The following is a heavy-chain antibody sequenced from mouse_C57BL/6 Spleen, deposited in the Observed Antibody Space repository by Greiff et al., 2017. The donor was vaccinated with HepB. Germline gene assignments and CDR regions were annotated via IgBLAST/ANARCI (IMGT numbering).Heavy chain of an antibody. Sequence: QVQLQQPGAELVKPGASVKVSCKASGYTFTSYWMHWVKQRPGQGLEWIGGIHPSDSDTNYNQKFKGKATLTVDKSSSTAYMQLSSLTSEDSAVYYCAISPFYSNYVDYWGQGTTLTVSS. CDR3: AISPFYSNYVDY. CDR1: GYTFTSYW. J-gene: IGHJ2*01. CDR2: IHPSDSDT. V-gene: IGHV1-74*01. D-gene: IGHD2-5*01.